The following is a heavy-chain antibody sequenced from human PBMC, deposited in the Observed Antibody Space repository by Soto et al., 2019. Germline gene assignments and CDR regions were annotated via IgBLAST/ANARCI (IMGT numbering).Heavy chain of an antibody. CDR1: GFSLRTKGVG. J-gene: IGHJ4*02. CDR2: IYWDDDK. D-gene: IGHD3-22*01. CDR3: ARSGDYYDSRGYINY. Sequence: QITLKDSGPTLVKPTQTLTLTCTFSGFSLRTKGVGVGWIRQPPGKALEWLARIYWDDDKRYSPSLKSRLTITKDTSKNQVVLRMTNMEAVDTGKYYCARSGDYYDSRGYINYWGQGTRVTVSS. V-gene: IGHV2-5*02.